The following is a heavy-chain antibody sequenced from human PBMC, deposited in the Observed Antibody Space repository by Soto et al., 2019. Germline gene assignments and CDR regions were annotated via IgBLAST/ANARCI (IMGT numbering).Heavy chain of an antibody. CDR2: ISGSGGST. CDR1: GFTFSSYA. V-gene: IGHV3-23*01. D-gene: IGHD3-10*01. Sequence: EMQLLESGGGLVQPGGSLRLSCAASGFTFSSYAMSWVRQAPGKGLEWVSAISGSGGSTYYADSVKGRFTISRDNSKNTLYLQMNSLRAEDTAVYYCAKDHASGSGSYLDYWGQGTLVTVSS. J-gene: IGHJ4*02. CDR3: AKDHASGSGSYLDY.